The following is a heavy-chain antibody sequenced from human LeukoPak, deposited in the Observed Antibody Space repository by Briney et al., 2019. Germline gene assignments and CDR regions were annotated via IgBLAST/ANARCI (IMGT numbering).Heavy chain of an antibody. D-gene: IGHD4-17*01. J-gene: IGHJ4*02. CDR3: VRVGSTTYY. CDR1: GFTFSNYG. CDR2: IRYDGSNK. V-gene: IGHV3-30*02. Sequence: PGGSLRLSCAASGFTFSNYGMHWVRQAPGQGLEWVAFIRYDGSNKFYIDSVKGRFTISRDNAKNTLYLQMNSLRVEDTALYYCVRVGSTTYYWGQGTLVTVSS.